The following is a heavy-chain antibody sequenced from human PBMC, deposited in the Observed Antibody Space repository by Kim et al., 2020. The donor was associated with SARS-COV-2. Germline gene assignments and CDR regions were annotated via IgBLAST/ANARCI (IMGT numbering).Heavy chain of an antibody. D-gene: IGHD3-10*01. Sequence: EGSLRLSCAASGFTFSDYSMSWIRQAPGKGLEWISYISGRGSAIYYADSVKGRFTISRDNAKKSLYLQMNSLTVEDTAVYYCARGSLWGGDYWGQGTLVT. J-gene: IGHJ4*02. V-gene: IGHV3-11*01. CDR3: ARGSLWGGDY. CDR2: ISGRGSAI. CDR1: GFTFSDYS.